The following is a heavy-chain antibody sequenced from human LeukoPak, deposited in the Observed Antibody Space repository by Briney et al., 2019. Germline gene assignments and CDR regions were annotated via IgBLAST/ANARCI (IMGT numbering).Heavy chain of an antibody. CDR1: GFTVSTNY. D-gene: IGHD5-24*01. Sequence: GGSLRLSCTASGFTVSTNYMSWVRQAPGKGLEWVSVIYSGGSTYYADSVKGRFTISRDNSMNTLYLQMNSLRVEDTAVYYCARSVEMAAYFDYWGQGTLVTVSS. CDR3: ARSVEMAAYFDY. CDR2: IYSGGST. V-gene: IGHV3-53*01. J-gene: IGHJ4*02.